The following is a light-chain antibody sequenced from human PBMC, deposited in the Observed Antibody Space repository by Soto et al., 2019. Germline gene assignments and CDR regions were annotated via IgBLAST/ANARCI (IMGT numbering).Light chain of an antibody. Sequence: ELVMTQSPATLSVSPGERATLSCRASQSVSSSLAWYQQKPGQAPRLLIYGASTRATGIPARFSGSGSGTEFTLTISSLQSEDFAVYYCQQYNNWLWTFGQGTKVEIK. CDR2: GAS. V-gene: IGKV3-15*01. J-gene: IGKJ1*01. CDR3: QQYNNWLWT. CDR1: QSVSSS.